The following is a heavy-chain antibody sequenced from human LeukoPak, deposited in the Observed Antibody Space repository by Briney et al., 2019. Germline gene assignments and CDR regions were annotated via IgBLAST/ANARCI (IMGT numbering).Heavy chain of an antibody. CDR3: ARDDLSGGLDY. V-gene: IGHV4-61*03. J-gene: IGHJ4*02. Sequence: SETLSLTCTVSGGSISSSSYYWTWIRQPPGKGLEWIGYIYYSESTFYNPSLKSRVTISLDTSKNLFSLKLESVSAADTAVYYCARDDLSGGLDYWGQGTLVTVSS. CDR1: GGSISSSSYY. D-gene: IGHD5-12*01. CDR2: IYYSEST.